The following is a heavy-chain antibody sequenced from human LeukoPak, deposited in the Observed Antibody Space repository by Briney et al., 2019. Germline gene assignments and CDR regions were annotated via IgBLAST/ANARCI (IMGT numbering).Heavy chain of an antibody. CDR1: GGSISSNSYY. Sequence: PSETLSLTCTVSGGSISSNSYYWGWIRQPPGKGLEWIGSIYYGGSTYYNPSLKSRVTISVDTSKNQFSLKLSSVTAADTAVYYCARGYCSGGSCYSYYYYNYMDVWGKGTTVTVSS. V-gene: IGHV4-39*07. CDR3: ARGYCSGGSCYSYYYYNYMDV. J-gene: IGHJ6*03. D-gene: IGHD2-15*01. CDR2: IYYGGST.